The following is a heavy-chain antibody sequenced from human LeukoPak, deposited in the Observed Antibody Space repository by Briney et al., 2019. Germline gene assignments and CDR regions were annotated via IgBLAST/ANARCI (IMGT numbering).Heavy chain of an antibody. Sequence: GGSLRLSCAASGFTFSSYGMHWVRQAPGKGLEWVALISYAVINKYYADSVKGRFTISRDNSKNTLYLQMNSLRAEDTAVYYCARAKPKNMVRGLIMRRESRYYFDYWGQGTLVTVSS. D-gene: IGHD3-10*01. CDR3: ARAKPKNMVRGLIMRRESRYYFDY. V-gene: IGHV3-30*03. CDR1: GFTFSSYG. CDR2: ISYAVINK. J-gene: IGHJ4*02.